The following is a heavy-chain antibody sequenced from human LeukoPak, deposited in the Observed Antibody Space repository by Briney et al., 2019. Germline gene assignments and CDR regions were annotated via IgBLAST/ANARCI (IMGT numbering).Heavy chain of an antibody. V-gene: IGHV3-7*03. CDR1: GFTFSSYW. CDR3: ARGKYYYASGSDPLFDY. CDR2: IKQDGSEK. Sequence: GGFLRLSCAASGFTFSSYWMTWVRQAPGKGLEWVANIKQDGSEKSYVDSVKGRFTISRDNVKKSLYLQMNSLRAEDTAVYFCARGKYYYASGSDPLFDYWGQGTLVTVSS. J-gene: IGHJ4*02. D-gene: IGHD3-10*01.